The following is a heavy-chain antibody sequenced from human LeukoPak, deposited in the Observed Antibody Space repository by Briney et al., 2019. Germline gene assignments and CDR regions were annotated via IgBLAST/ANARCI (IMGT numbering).Heavy chain of an antibody. CDR1: GGSISSSSYY. D-gene: IGHD3-3*01. V-gene: IGHV4-39*07. J-gene: IGHJ6*03. CDR2: IYYSGST. CDR3: ARGSSPYDFWSGWGPRDYYYYMDV. Sequence: SETLSLTCTVSGGSISSSSYYWGWIRQPPGKGLEWIGSIYYSGSTNYNPSLKSRVTISVDTSKNQFSLKLSSVTAADTAVYYCARGSSPYDFWSGWGPRDYYYYMDVWGKGTTVTVSS.